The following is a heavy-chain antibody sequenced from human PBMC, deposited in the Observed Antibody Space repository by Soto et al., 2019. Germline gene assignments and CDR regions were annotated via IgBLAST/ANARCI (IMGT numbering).Heavy chain of an antibody. J-gene: IGHJ3*02. Sequence: QVQLQESGPGLVKPSQTPSLTCTVSGGSISSGGYYWSWIRQHPGKGLEWIGYIYYSGSTYYNPSLKSRVTISVDTSKNQFSLKLSSVTAADTAVYYCARGTVTTLSGAFDIWGQGTMVTVSS. D-gene: IGHD4-17*01. CDR2: IYYSGST. CDR1: GGSISSGGYY. V-gene: IGHV4-31*03. CDR3: ARGTVTTLSGAFDI.